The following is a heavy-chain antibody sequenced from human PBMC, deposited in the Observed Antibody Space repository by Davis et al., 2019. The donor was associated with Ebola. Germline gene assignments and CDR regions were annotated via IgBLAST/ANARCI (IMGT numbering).Heavy chain of an antibody. V-gene: IGHV1-18*01. Sequence: ASVKVSCKASGYTFTDYAIHWVRQAPGQRLEWMGWISAYNGNTNYAQKLQGRVTMTTDTSTSTAYMELRSLRSDDTAVYYCARAAGTAPFDYWGQGTLVTVSS. J-gene: IGHJ4*02. D-gene: IGHD1-7*01. CDR2: ISAYNGNT. CDR1: GYTFTDYA. CDR3: ARAAGTAPFDY.